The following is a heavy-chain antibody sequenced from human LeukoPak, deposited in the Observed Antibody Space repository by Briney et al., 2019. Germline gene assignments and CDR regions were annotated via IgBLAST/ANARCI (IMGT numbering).Heavy chain of an antibody. Sequence: ASVKVSCKASGYTFTAHAMNWVRQAPGQGLEWMGWINTNTGNPTYAQGFTGRFVFSLDTSVSTAYLQISSLKAEDTAVYYCARGGRFYYGSGSYSTRYYFDYWGQGNLVTVSS. CDR2: INTNTGNP. CDR3: ARGGRFYYGSGSYSTRYYFDY. V-gene: IGHV7-4-1*02. J-gene: IGHJ4*02. CDR1: GYTFTAHA. D-gene: IGHD3-10*01.